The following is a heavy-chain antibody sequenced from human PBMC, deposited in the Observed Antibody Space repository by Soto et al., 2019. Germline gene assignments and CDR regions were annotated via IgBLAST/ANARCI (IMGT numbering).Heavy chain of an antibody. D-gene: IGHD5-18*01. V-gene: IGHV3-23*01. CDR1: GFTLRSYP. CDR3: AKAEGDTAMVIRRNHCFDP. J-gene: IGHJ5*02. CDR2: ISGSGGST. Sequence: PVGSLRLSFAVSGFTLRSYPMSWVRQAPGKGLQWVSAISGSGGSTYYADSVKGRFTISRDNSKNTLYLQMNSLRAEDTAVYYCAKAEGDTAMVIRRNHCFDPWGQGTLVTVSS.